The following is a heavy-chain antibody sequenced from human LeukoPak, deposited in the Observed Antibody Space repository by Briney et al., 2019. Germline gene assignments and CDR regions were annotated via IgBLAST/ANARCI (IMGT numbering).Heavy chain of an antibody. J-gene: IGHJ4*02. CDR1: GGSISSYY. CDR2: IYYSGST. CDR3: ARHEGDDILTGYFDY. Sequence: SETPSLTCTVSGGSISSYYWSWIRQPPGKGLEWIGYIYYSGSTNYNPSLKSRVTISVDTSKNQFSLKLSSVTAADTAVYYCARHEGDDILTGYFDYWGQGTLVIVSS. V-gene: IGHV4-59*08. D-gene: IGHD3-9*01.